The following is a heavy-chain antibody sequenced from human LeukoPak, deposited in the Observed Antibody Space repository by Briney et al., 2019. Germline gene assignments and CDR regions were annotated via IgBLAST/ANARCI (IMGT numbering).Heavy chain of an antibody. V-gene: IGHV4-31*03. CDR2: IYYSGST. J-gene: IGHJ3*02. CDR3: ATPSDYYDSSGYYYPRAFDI. Sequence: SQTLCLTCTVSGGSISSGGYYWSWIRQPPGKGLEWIGYIYYSGSTYYNPSLKSRVTISVDPTKNQFCLKLSSVTAADTAVYYCATPSDYYDSSGYYYPRAFDIWGQGTMVTVSS. CDR1: GGSISSGGYY. D-gene: IGHD3-22*01.